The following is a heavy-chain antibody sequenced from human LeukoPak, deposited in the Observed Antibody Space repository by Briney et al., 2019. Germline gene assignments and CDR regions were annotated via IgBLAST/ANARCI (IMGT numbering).Heavy chain of an antibody. Sequence: GGSLRLSCAVSGFTVSGNYMSWVRQAPGKGLEWVSLIYSGGTTYYADSVKGRFTISRDNAKNSLYLQMNSLRAEDTAVYYCARGDPDISFGVAGEAFDIWGQGTMVTVSS. CDR3: ARGDPDISFGVAGEAFDI. D-gene: IGHD3-3*01. CDR2: IYSGGTT. J-gene: IGHJ3*02. V-gene: IGHV3-53*01. CDR1: GFTVSGNY.